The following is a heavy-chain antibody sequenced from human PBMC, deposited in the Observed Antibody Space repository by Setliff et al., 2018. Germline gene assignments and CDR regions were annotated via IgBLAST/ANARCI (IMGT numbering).Heavy chain of an antibody. J-gene: IGHJ4*02. Sequence: PSETLSLTCTVSGGSISRYHWSWIRQPPGKGLEWIGYIYASGYTNYNPSLKSRVTISVDTSKNQFSLKLSSVAAADTAVYYCARGFDVCGGGACYTDGPYYFDYWGLGTLVTVSS. V-gene: IGHV4-59*12. CDR1: GGSISRYH. D-gene: IGHD2-21*02. CDR2: IYASGYT. CDR3: ARGFDVCGGGACYTDGPYYFDY.